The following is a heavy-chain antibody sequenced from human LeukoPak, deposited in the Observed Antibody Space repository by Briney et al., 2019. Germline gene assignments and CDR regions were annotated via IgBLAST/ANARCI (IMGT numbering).Heavy chain of an antibody. D-gene: IGHD5-18*01. V-gene: IGHV3-48*01. CDR1: GFTFSSYS. J-gene: IGHJ3*02. CDR2: ISSSSSTI. CDR3: ARSDTAMVRTDAFDI. Sequence: GGSLRLSCAASGFTFSSYSMNWVRQAPGKGLEWVSYISSSSSTIYYADSVKGRFTISRDNAKNSLYLQMNSLRAEDTAVYYCARSDTAMVRTDAFDIWGQGTMVTVSP.